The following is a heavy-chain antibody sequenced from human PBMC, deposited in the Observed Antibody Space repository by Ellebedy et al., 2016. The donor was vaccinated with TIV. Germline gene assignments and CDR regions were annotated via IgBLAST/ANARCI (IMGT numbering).Heavy chain of an antibody. J-gene: IGHJ4*02. Sequence: SETLSLXXAVYGGSFSGYYWSWIRQPPGKGLEWIGEINHSGSTNYNPSLKSRVTISVDTSKNQFSLKLSSVTAADTAVYYCARGQGYYDFWSGYLDLHYFDYWGQGTLVTVSS. CDR1: GGSFSGYY. V-gene: IGHV4-34*01. D-gene: IGHD3-3*01. CDR3: ARGQGYYDFWSGYLDLHYFDY. CDR2: INHSGST.